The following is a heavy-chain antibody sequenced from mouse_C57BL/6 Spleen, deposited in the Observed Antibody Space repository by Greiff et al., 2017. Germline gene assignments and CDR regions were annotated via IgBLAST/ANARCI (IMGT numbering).Heavy chain of an antibody. D-gene: IGHD1-2*01. V-gene: IGHV1-15*01. CDR1: GYTFTDYE. CDR2: IDPETGGT. CDR3: TRFRPITTASFAY. J-gene: IGHJ2*01. Sequence: QVQLQQSGAELVRPGASVTLSCKASGYTFTDYEMHWVKQTPVHGLEWIGAIDPETGGTAYNQKFKGKAILTADKSSSTAYMELRSLTSEDSAVYFCTRFRPITTASFAYWGQGTTLTVSS.